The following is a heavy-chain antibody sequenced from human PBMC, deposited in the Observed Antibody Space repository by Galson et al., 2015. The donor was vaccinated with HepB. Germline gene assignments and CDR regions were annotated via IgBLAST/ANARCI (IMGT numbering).Heavy chain of an antibody. Sequence: SLRLSCAASGFTFSSYWMSWVRQAPGKGLEWVANIKQDGSEKYYVDSVKGRFTISRDNAKNSLYLQMNSLRAEDTAVYYCARELAVAHDAFDIWGQGTMVTVSS. CDR1: GFTFSSYW. CDR2: IKQDGSEK. CDR3: ARELAVAHDAFDI. J-gene: IGHJ3*02. V-gene: IGHV3-7*01. D-gene: IGHD6-19*01.